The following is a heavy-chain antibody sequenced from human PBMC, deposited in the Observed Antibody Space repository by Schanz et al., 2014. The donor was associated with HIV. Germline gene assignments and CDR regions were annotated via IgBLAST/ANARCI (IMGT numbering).Heavy chain of an antibody. CDR2: IWYDETNK. V-gene: IGHV3-33*01. D-gene: IGHD6-13*01. CDR3: ARTDHLASAGMDYYYGMDV. J-gene: IGHJ6*02. Sequence: VQLVESGGGLVQPGGSLRLSCAASGFTFSSYGMHWVRQAPGKGLEWVAVIWYDETNKFYVDSVKGRFTISRDNSKNTLYLQMNRLRAEDTAVYYCARTDHLASAGMDYYYGMDVWGQGTTVTVSS. CDR1: GFTFSSYG.